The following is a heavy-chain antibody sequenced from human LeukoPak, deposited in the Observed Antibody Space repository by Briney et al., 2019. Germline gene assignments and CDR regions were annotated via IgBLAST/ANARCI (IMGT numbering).Heavy chain of an antibody. CDR2: IKAKAHGGTT. V-gene: IGHV3-15*01. J-gene: IGHJ4*02. CDR3: SRDQTPYY. Sequence: GGSLRLSCAASGFTFINAWMAWVRQAPGKGLEWVGRIKAKAHGGTTDYAAPVKGRFTISRDDSKNTLYLQMNSLKTEDTAVXFCSRDQTPYYWGQGTLVTVSS. CDR1: GFTFINAW.